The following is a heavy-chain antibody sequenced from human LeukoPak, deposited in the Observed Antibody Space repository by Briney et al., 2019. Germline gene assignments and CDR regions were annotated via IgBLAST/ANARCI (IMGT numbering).Heavy chain of an antibody. CDR1: GYTLTELS. D-gene: IGHD3-3*01. CDR2: FDPEDGES. V-gene: IGHV1-24*01. Sequence: GASVKVSCKVSGYTLTELSMHWVRQAPGKGLEWMGGFDPEDGESIYAQKFQGRVTMTRNTSISTAYMELSSLRSEDTAVYYCARRYYDFWSGYLPPYYYYYYGMDVWGQGTTVTVSS. CDR3: ARRYYDFWSGYLPPYYYYYYGMDV. J-gene: IGHJ6*02.